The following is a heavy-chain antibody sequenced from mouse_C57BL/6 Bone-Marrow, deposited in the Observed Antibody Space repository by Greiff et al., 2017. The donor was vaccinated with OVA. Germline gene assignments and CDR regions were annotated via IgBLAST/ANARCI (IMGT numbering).Heavy chain of an antibody. Sequence: VQLQQPGAELVRPGSSVKLSCKASGYTFTSYWMHWVKQRPIQGLEWIGNIDPSDSETHYNQKFKDKATLTVDKSSSTAYMQLSSLTSEDSAVYYCARTLSSYGYFDVWGTGTTVTVSS. V-gene: IGHV1-52*01. CDR2: IDPSDSET. CDR3: ARTLSSYGYFDV. D-gene: IGHD1-1*01. CDR1: GYTFTSYW. J-gene: IGHJ1*03.